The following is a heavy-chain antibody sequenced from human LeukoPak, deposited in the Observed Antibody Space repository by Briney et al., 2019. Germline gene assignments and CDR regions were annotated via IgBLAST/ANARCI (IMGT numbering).Heavy chain of an antibody. CDR3: ARGELEAFDY. CDR2: IYYSGSA. CDR1: GGSISSGGYY. V-gene: IGHV4-31*03. Sequence: SETLSLTCTVSGGSISSGGYYWSWIRQHPGKGLEWIGYIYYSGSAYYNPSLKSRVTISVDTSKNQFSLKLSSVTAADTAVYYCARGELEAFDYWGQGTLVTVSS. J-gene: IGHJ4*02. D-gene: IGHD1-1*01.